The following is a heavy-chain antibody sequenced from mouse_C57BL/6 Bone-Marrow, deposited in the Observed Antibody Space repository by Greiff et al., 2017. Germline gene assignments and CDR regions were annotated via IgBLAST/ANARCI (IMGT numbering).Heavy chain of an antibody. Sequence: VQLQQSGAELVRPGTSVKVSCKASGYAFTNYLIEWVKQRPGQGLEWIGVINPGSGGTNYNEKFKGKATLTADKSSSTAYMQLSSLTSEDSAVYFCARSKNGDCWFAYWGQGTLVTVSA. J-gene: IGHJ3*01. CDR2: INPGSGGT. V-gene: IGHV1-54*01. D-gene: IGHD4-1*01. CDR3: ARSKNGDCWFAY. CDR1: GYAFTNYL.